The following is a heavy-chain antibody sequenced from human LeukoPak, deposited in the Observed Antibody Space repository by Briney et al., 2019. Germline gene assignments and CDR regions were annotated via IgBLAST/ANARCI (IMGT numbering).Heavy chain of an antibody. D-gene: IGHD3-22*01. J-gene: IGHJ4*02. CDR1: GFTFSSYA. CDR3: AINYDSSGYYPFDY. CDR2: ISGSGGST. V-gene: IGHV3-23*01. Sequence: PGGSLRLSCAASGFTFSSYAMSWVRQAPGKGLEWVSAISGSGGSTYCADSVKGRFTISRDNSKNTLYLQMNSLRAEDTAVYYCAINYDSSGYYPFDYWGQGTLVTVSS.